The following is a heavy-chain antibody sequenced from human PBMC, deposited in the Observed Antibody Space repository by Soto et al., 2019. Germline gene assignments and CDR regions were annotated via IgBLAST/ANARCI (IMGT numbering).Heavy chain of an antibody. CDR2: ISSSFST. CDR3: ARDLSPYYGEGFDV. J-gene: IGHJ3*01. D-gene: IGHD3-10*01. V-gene: IGHV3-48*03. Sequence: EVKLVESGGGWVQPGGSLRLSCAASGFVFNSFEMNWVRQAPGKGLEWVSYISSSFSTNYADSVKGRFTISRDNAKNSVYLQMNGLRPDDTAVYYCARDLSPYYGEGFDVWGQGTMVTVSS. CDR1: GFVFNSFE.